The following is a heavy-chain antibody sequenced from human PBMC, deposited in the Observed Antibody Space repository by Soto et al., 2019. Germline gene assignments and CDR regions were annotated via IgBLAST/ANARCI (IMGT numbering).Heavy chain of an antibody. CDR1: GYTFTSYD. Sequence: QVQLVQSGAEVKKPGASVKVSCKASGYTFTSYDINWVRQATGQGLVWMGWRNPNSGNTGYAQKFQGIVTMTRNASRSIAYMELSSLRSEDTAVYYCARERANRVDPWGQGTLVTVSS. CDR3: ARERANRVDP. CDR2: RNPNSGNT. V-gene: IGHV1-8*01. J-gene: IGHJ5*02.